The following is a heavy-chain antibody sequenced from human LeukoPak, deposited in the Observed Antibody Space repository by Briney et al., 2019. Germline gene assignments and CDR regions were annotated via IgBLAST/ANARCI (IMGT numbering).Heavy chain of an antibody. D-gene: IGHD3-22*01. CDR3: ARDLSDTSGYFDY. CDR1: GFTFGTYY. V-gene: IGHV3-7*01. J-gene: IGHJ4*02. CDR2: IIQDGSQK. Sequence: GGSLRLSCAASGFTFGTYYMSWFRQAPGKGLEWVANIIQDGSQKYYVDSVKGRFSISRDNGNNSLFLHMSSLRAEDTAVYYCARDLSDTSGYFDYWGRGTLVIVSS.